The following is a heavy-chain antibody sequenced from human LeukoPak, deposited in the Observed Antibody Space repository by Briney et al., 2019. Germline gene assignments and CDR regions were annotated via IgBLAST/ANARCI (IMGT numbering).Heavy chain of an antibody. CDR2: INHSGST. CDR3: ARAMIVLIITTPGYFDL. V-gene: IGHV4-34*01. CDR1: RGSFSGYY. Sequence: PSETLSLTCAVYRGSFSGYYWSWIRQPPGKGLEWIGEINHSGSTNYNPSLKSRVTISIDTSKNQFSLKLSSVTAADTAVYYCARAMIVLIITTPGYFDLWGRGTLVTVSS. J-gene: IGHJ2*01. D-gene: IGHD3-22*01.